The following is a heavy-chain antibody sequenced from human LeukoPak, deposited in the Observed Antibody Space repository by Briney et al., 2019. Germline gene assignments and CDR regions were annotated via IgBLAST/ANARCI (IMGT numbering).Heavy chain of an antibody. Sequence: PGRSLRLSCXXSGFTFSSYGMXWVRQAPGKGLEWVAVIWYDGSNKYYADSVKGRFTISRDNSKNTLYLQMNSLRAEDTAVYYCARSYYDSSGYYSGIDYWGQGTLVTVSS. D-gene: IGHD3-22*01. CDR1: GFTFSSYG. J-gene: IGHJ4*02. V-gene: IGHV3-33*01. CDR2: IWYDGSNK. CDR3: ARSYYDSSGYYSGIDY.